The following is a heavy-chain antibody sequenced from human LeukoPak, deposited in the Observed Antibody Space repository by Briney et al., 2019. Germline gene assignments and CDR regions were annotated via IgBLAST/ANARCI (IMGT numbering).Heavy chain of an antibody. V-gene: IGHV3-15*01. CDR1: GLPYCNAW. CDR3: TRVRALGDY. J-gene: IGHJ4*02. CDR2: LKSKTDVGTT. Sequence: GGPLRLPCAPSGLPYCNAWMSWAPQPPGKALEWVGRLKSKTDVGTTDYVAPVKGRFTISRNDSKNMLYLKMNSLKTEDTAVYYCTRVRALGDYWGQGTLVTVSS.